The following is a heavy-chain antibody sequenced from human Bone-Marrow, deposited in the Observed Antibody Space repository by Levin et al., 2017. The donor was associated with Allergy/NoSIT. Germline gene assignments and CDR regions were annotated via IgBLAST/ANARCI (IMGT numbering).Heavy chain of an antibody. V-gene: IGHV3-23*01. CDR3: ARGTDDFDL. CDR1: GFTFSSYA. CDR2: ISHIGDST. J-gene: IGHJ4*02. Sequence: QPGGSLRLSCAASGFTFSSYAMSWVRQAPGKGLEWVSVISHIGDSTHYVDSVKGRFTILRDNSKKTLYLQMNSLRAEDTAVYYCARGTDDFDLWGQGTLVIVSS. D-gene: IGHD3/OR15-3a*01.